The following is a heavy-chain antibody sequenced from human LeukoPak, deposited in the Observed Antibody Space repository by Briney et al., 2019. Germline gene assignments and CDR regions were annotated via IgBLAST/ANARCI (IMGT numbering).Heavy chain of an antibody. CDR2: INHSGST. CDR3: ARGARIAVAGISSKDYWFDP. CDR1: GGSFSGYY. Sequence: SSETLSLTCAVYGGSFSGYYWSWIRQPPGKGLEWIGEINHSGSTNYNPSLKSRVTISVDPSKNQFSLKLSSVTAADTAVYYCARGARIAVAGISSKDYWFDPWGQGTLVTVSS. D-gene: IGHD6-19*01. V-gene: IGHV4-34*01. J-gene: IGHJ5*02.